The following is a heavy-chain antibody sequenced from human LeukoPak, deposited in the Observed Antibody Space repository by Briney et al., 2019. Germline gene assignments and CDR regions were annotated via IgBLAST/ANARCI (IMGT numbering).Heavy chain of an antibody. CDR1: GYTFTSYG. D-gene: IGHD2-2*02. V-gene: IGHV1-18*01. CDR2: ISAYNGNT. Sequence: GASVKVSCKASGYTFTSYGISWVRQAPGQGLEWMGWISAYNGNTNYAQKLQGRVTMTTDTSTSTAYMELRSLRSDDTAVYYCARDGKNQLLYASYYYYGMDVWGQGTTVTVSS. J-gene: IGHJ6*02. CDR3: ARDGKNQLLYASYYYYGMDV.